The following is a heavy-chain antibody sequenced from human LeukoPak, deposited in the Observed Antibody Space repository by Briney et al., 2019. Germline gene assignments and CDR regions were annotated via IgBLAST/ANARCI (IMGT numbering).Heavy chain of an antibody. CDR2: INPNSGGT. CDR3: ALEEASYGLDY. Sequence: GASVKVSCKASGYTFTGYYMHWVRQAPGQGLEWMGWINPNSGGTNYAQKFQGRVTMTRDTTISTAYMELSSLRSDDTAVYYCALEEASYGLDYWGQGTLVTVSS. V-gene: IGHV1-2*02. CDR1: GYTFTGYY. D-gene: IGHD5-18*01. J-gene: IGHJ4*02.